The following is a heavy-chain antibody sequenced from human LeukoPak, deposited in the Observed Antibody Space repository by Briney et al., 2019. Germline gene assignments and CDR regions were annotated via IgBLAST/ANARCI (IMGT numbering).Heavy chain of an antibody. Sequence: PSETLSLTCTVSGGSISSYYWSWIRQPPGKGLEWIGYIYYSGSTNYNPSLKSRVTISVDTSKNQFSLKLSSVTAADTAVYYRASHSSSWYGYYFDYWGQGTLVTVSS. J-gene: IGHJ4*02. V-gene: IGHV4-59*01. CDR1: GGSISSYY. CDR2: IYYSGST. CDR3: ASHSSSWYGYYFDY. D-gene: IGHD6-13*01.